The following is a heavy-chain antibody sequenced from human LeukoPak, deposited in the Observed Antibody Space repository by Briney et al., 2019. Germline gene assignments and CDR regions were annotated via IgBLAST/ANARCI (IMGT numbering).Heavy chain of an antibody. Sequence: GGSLRLSCAASGFTFSNYGMSWVRQAPGKGLEWVSAISGSGGSTYYADSVKGRFTISRDNSKNTLFLQMNSLRAEDTAVYYCAIGAVAGTFDYWGQGTLITVSS. CDR1: GFTFSNYG. D-gene: IGHD6-19*01. V-gene: IGHV3-23*01. J-gene: IGHJ4*01. CDR3: AIGAVAGTFDY. CDR2: ISGSGGST.